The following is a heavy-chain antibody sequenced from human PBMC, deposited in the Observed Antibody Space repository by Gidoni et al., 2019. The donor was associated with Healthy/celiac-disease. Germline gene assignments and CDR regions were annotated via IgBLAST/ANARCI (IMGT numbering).Heavy chain of an antibody. CDR1: WDSVSRHSPA. J-gene: IGHJ4*02. D-gene: IGHD6-19*01. Sequence: QVQLQQSGPGLVKPSQTLSLTCSISWDSVSRHSPAWNWIRQSPSRGLEWLGRTYYRSKWYNDYAVSVKSRITINPDTSKNQFSLQLNSVTPEDTAVYYCARDRAGYSSGWSAFDYWGQGTLVTVSS. V-gene: IGHV6-1*01. CDR3: ARDRAGYSSGWSAFDY. CDR2: TYYRSKWYN.